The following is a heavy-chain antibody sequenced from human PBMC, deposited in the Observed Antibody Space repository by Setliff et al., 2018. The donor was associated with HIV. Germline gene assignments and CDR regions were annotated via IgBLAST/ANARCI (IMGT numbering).Heavy chain of an antibody. V-gene: IGHV3-7*03. CDR2: IKVDGSQK. Sequence: GGSLRLSCAASGFNFNQYWMSWVRQAPGKGLEWVANIKVDGSQKYYLDSVKGRFTISRDNAKSSLILQMNSLRVEDTAMYYCASDLNWASADYWGQGILVTVSS. CDR1: GFNFNQYW. J-gene: IGHJ4*02. D-gene: IGHD7-27*01. CDR3: ASDLNWASADY.